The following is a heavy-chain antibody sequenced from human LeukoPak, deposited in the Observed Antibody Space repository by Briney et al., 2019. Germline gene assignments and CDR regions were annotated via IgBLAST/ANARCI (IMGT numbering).Heavy chain of an antibody. Sequence: ASVKVSCKASGYTFTTYDINWVRQATGQGREGMGWMNPNSGNTGYAQKFQGRVTMTRNTSISTAYMELSSLRSEDTAVYYCARGPNKSDGGNSGSAWFDPWGQGTLVTVSS. CDR3: ARGPNKSDGGNSGSAWFDP. CDR2: MNPNSGNT. D-gene: IGHD4-23*01. V-gene: IGHV1-8*01. J-gene: IGHJ5*02. CDR1: GYTFTTYD.